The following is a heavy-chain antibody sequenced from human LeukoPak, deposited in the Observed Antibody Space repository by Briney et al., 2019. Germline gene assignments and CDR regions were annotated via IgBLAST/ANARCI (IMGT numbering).Heavy chain of an antibody. D-gene: IGHD2-8*01. J-gene: IGHJ4*02. V-gene: IGHV3-20*04. CDR2: FNRNGGST. CDR1: GFTFDDYG. Sequence: GGALRLSCEASGFTFDDYGMSWVGQPPGKGVVWVSCFNRNGGSTDYAASVKGRFTISTDNAKNSHFLQMNSLRVEDTALYYCARGFRNGPFDCWGQGTLVTVSS. CDR3: ARGFRNGPFDC.